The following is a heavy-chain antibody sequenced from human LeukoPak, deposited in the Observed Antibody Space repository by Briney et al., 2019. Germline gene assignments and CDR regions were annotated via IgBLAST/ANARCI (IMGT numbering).Heavy chain of an antibody. V-gene: IGHV3-30*18. J-gene: IGHJ4*02. CDR1: GFTFSSYG. Sequence: GGSLRLSCAASGFTFSSYGMHWVRHAPGKGLEWVAVISYDGSNKYYADSVKGRFTISRDNSKNTLYLQMNSLRAEDTAVYYCAKDLSPDYYDSSGYYYREGVDYWGQGTLVTVSS. CDR2: ISYDGSNK. D-gene: IGHD3-22*01. CDR3: AKDLSPDYYDSSGYYYREGVDY.